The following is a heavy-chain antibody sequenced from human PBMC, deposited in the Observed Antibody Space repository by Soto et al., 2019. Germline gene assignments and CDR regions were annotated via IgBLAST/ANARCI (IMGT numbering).Heavy chain of an antibody. D-gene: IGHD1-26*01. J-gene: IGHJ4*02. CDR3: VKSPGRVSELVQIDKFDY. CDR1: GFTFSTYA. CDR2: VSGSGGNT. Sequence: EVQLSESGGGLVQPGGSLRLSCAASGFTFSTYAMSWVRQAPGKGPEWVSGVSGSGGNTYYANSVKGRFTISRDNSKNPLYLQINSMRAEDTAVYYCVKSPGRVSELVQIDKFDYWGQGTLVTVSS. V-gene: IGHV3-23*01.